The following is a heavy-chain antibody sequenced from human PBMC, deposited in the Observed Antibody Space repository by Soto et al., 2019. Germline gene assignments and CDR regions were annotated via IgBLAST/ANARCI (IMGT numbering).Heavy chain of an antibody. D-gene: IGHD5-18*01. CDR2: IRSKANSYAT. CDR3: TSQGYSYGFVY. Sequence: EVQLVESGGGLVQPGGSLKLSCAASGFTFSGSAMHWVRQASGKGLEWVGRIRSKANSYATAYVASGKGRFTISRDDSKNTAYLQMSSLNTEDTAVYYCTSQGYSYGFVYWGQGTLVTVSS. V-gene: IGHV3-73*02. J-gene: IGHJ4*02. CDR1: GFTFSGSA.